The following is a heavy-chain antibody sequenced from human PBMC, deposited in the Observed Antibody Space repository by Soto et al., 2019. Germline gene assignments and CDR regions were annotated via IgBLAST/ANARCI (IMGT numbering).Heavy chain of an antibody. J-gene: IGHJ3*02. V-gene: IGHV1-69*02. CDR3: ARDTYYYDSSGYENDAFDI. CDR1: GGTFSSYT. Sequence: QVQLVQSGAEVKKPGSSVKVSCKASGGTFSSYTISWVRQAPGQGLEWMGRIIPILGIANYAQKFQGRVTITADKSTSTAYMELSSLRSEDTAVYYCARDTYYYDSSGYENDAFDIWGQGTMVTVSS. D-gene: IGHD3-22*01. CDR2: IIPILGIA.